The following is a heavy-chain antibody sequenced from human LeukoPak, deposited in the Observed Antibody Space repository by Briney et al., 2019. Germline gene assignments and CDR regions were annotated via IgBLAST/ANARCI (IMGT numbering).Heavy chain of an antibody. CDR1: GFAFSDYY. J-gene: IGHJ3*02. V-gene: IGHV3-11*01. CDR2: IGTSGSSI. Sequence: GGSLRLSCAASGFAFSDYYMSWIRQAPGKGLEWVSYIGTSGSSIYYADSVKGRFTISRDNAKKSFYLQMNSLRAEDTAVYYCARVGRAITAAGFGAFDIWGQGTMVIVSS. CDR3: ARVGRAITAAGFGAFDI. D-gene: IGHD6-13*01.